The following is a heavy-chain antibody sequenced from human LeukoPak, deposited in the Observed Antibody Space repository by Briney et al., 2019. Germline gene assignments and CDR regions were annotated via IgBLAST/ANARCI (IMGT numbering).Heavy chain of an antibody. CDR1: GFTFSSYW. D-gene: IGHD3-3*01. Sequence: GWSLRLSCAASGFTFSSYWMHWVRQAPGKGLVWVSRINSDGSSTSYADSVKGRFTISRDNAKNTLYLQMNSLRAEDTAVYYCARSPSGYSGWGYFDYWGQGTLVTVSS. CDR3: ARSPSGYSGWGYFDY. CDR2: INSDGSST. J-gene: IGHJ4*02. V-gene: IGHV3-74*01.